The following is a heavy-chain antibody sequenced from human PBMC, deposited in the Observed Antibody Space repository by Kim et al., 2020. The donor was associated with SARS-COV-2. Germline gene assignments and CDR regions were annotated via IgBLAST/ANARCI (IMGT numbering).Heavy chain of an antibody. V-gene: IGHV3-21*01. CDR1: GFSFNTYT. J-gene: IGHJ5*02. Sequence: GGSLRLSCAASGFSFNTYTMNWVRQAPGKGLEWVSSISRSSTYIYYADSVKGQFTVSRDNAKNSLYLQMNSLRAEDTAVYYCARDMYYDILTGYYDPWGQGTRATISS. CDR3: ARDMYYDILTGYYDP. D-gene: IGHD3-9*01. CDR2: ISRSSTYI.